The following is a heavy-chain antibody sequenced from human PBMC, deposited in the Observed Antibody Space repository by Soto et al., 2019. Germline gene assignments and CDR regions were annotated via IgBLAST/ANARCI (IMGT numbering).Heavy chain of an antibody. CDR1: GGSFSGYY. CDR3: ARSLTIFGVVIGAFDI. Sequence: SETLSLTCAVYGGSFSGYYWSWIRQPPGKGLEWVGEINHSGSTNYNPSLKSRVTISVDTSKNQFSLKLSSVTAADTAVYYCARSLTIFGVVIGAFDIWGQGTMVTVSS. V-gene: IGHV4-34*01. D-gene: IGHD3-3*01. J-gene: IGHJ3*02. CDR2: INHSGST.